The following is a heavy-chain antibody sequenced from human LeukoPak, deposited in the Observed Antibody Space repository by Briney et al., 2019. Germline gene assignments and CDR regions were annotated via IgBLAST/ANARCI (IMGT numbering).Heavy chain of an antibody. Sequence: GGSLRLSCAASGFTFSSYSMNWVRQAPGKGLEWVSGISWNSDSIDYADSVKGRFTISRDSAKNSLYLQMNSLRIEDTALYYCAKGAAPSLYYYYGMDVWGQGTTVTVSS. CDR1: GFTFSSYS. J-gene: IGHJ6*02. D-gene: IGHD2-2*01. V-gene: IGHV3-9*01. CDR2: ISWNSDSI. CDR3: AKGAAPSLYYYYGMDV.